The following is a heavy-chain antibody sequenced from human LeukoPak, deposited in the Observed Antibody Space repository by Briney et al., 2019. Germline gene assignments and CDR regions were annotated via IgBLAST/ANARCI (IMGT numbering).Heavy chain of an antibody. V-gene: IGHV3-53*01. CDR3: ARDSGRFDVFDI. J-gene: IGHJ3*02. CDR2: IYSDGRT. Sequence: PGGSLRLSCAASGFTVSTNYMSWVRQAPGKGLEWVSVIYSDGRTYYADSVKGRFTISRDNSKNTLYLQMNSLRAEDTAVYYCARDSGRFDVFDIWGQGTMATVSS. D-gene: IGHD3-10*01. CDR1: GFTVSTNY.